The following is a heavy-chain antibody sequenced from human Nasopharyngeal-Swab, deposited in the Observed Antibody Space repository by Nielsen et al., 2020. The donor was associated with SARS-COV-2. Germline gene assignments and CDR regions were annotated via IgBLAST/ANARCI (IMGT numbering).Heavy chain of an antibody. D-gene: IGHD7-27*01. CDR2: INPNSGGT. J-gene: IGHJ2*01. Sequence: ASVKVSCKASGYTFTGYYMHWVRQAPGQGLEWMGRINPNSGGTNYAQKFQGRVTMTRDTSISTAYMELNRLTYDDTAVYYCARKTGDRMDWYFDLWGRGTLVSVSS. CDR3: ARKTGDRMDWYFDL. CDR1: GYTFTGYY. V-gene: IGHV1-2*06.